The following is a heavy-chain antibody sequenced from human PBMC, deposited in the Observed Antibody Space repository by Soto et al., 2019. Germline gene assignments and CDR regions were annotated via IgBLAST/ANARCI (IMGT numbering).Heavy chain of an antibody. CDR2: ISSSSTYI. Sequence: EVQLVESGGGLVKPGGSLRLSCAASGFTFSSYTMNWVRQAPGKGLEWVSSISSSSTYIYYADSVKGRFTISRDNAKNSLYLQMNSLRAEDTAVYYCARESEYCSSTSCKYYFDYWGQGILVTVSS. V-gene: IGHV3-21*01. CDR3: ARESEYCSSTSCKYYFDY. D-gene: IGHD2-2*01. CDR1: GFTFSSYT. J-gene: IGHJ4*02.